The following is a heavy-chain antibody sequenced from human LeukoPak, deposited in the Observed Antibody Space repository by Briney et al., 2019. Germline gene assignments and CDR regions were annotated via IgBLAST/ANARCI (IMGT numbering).Heavy chain of an antibody. CDR2: ISWNSGSI. Sequence: GGSLRLSCAASGFTFDDYAMRWVRQAPGEGLGWVSVISWNSGSIGYADSVKGRFTISRDNATNSLYLQMYSLRAEDTALYYCAKARGPGIAAAGLDYWGQGTLVTVSS. CDR3: AKARGPGIAAAGLDY. V-gene: IGHV3-9*01. CDR1: GFTFDDYA. D-gene: IGHD6-13*01. J-gene: IGHJ4*02.